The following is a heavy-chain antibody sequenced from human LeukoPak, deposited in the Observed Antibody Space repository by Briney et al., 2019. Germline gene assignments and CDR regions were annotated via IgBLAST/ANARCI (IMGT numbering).Heavy chain of an antibody. CDR1: GGSFSGYY. J-gene: IGHJ6*02. V-gene: IGHV4-34*01. CDR2: INHSGST. Sequence: PSETLSLTCAVYGGSFSGYYWSWIRQPPGKGLEWIGEINHSGSTNYNPSLKSRVTISVDTSKNQFSLKLSSVTAADTAVYYCARRYDFWSGYFGYYYGMDVWGQGTTVTVSS. D-gene: IGHD3-3*01. CDR3: ARRYDFWSGYFGYYYGMDV.